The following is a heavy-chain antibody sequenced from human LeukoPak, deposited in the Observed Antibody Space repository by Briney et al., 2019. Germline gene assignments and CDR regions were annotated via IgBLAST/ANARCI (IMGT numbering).Heavy chain of an antibody. Sequence: PSETLSLTCTVSGASISSYYWSWIRQPAGKGLEWIGRVHSSGSTNYNPSIKSRVTMSLDTSKNQFSLKVDSVTAADTAMYYCAREAVHYSSGSHDYWGQGTLVAVSS. CDR3: AREAVHYSSGSHDY. J-gene: IGHJ4*02. D-gene: IGHD3-10*01. CDR1: GASISSYY. V-gene: IGHV4-4*07. CDR2: VHSSGST.